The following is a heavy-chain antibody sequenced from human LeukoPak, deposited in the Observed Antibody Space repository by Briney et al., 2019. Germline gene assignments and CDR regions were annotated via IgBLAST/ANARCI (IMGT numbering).Heavy chain of an antibody. CDR3: ASTGYYDSSGYYYFDY. J-gene: IGHJ4*02. CDR2: ISSSGSTI. D-gene: IGHD3-22*01. V-gene: IGHV3-48*03. CDR1: GFTFSSYE. Sequence: GGSLRLSCAASGFTFSSYEMNWVRQAPGKGLEWVSYISSSGSTIYYADSVKGRFTISRDNSKNTLYLQMTSLRAEDTAVYYCASTGYYDSSGYYYFDYWGQGTLVTVSS.